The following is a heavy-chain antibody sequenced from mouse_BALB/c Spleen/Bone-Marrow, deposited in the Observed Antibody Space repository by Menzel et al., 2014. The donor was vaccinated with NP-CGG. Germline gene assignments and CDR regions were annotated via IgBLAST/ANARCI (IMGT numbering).Heavy chain of an antibody. V-gene: IGHV14-3*02. CDR2: IDPANGYT. Sequence: EVQLQQSGAELVKPGASVKLSCTASGFNIKDTYMNWVKQRAEQGLEWIRRIDPANGYTEYDPKFQGKATIIADTSSNTVNRLLVNLTSEDATVNYCTTVTGTVDNWAQGTTHKVSS. CDR1: GFNIKDTY. CDR3: TTVTGTVDN. D-gene: IGHD2-13*01. J-gene: IGHJ2*01.